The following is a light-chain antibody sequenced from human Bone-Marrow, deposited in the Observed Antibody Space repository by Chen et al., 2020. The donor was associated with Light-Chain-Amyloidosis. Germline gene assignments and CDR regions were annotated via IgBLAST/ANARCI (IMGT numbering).Light chain of an antibody. Sequence: QLVLTQSPSASASLGASVKLTCTLSSGHSSYAIAWHQQQPEKGPRYLMKLNSDGSHSKGDGIPDRVSGSSSGAERYLTISSLQSEDEADYYWQTWGTGIVLGGGTKLTVL. V-gene: IGLV4-69*01. J-gene: IGLJ3*02. CDR3: QTWGTGIV. CDR2: LNSDGSH. CDR1: SGHSSYA.